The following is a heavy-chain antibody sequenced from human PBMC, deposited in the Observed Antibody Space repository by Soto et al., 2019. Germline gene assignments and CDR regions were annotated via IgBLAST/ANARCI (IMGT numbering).Heavy chain of an antibody. D-gene: IGHD6-6*01. CDR2: INHSGST. Sequence: LSLACAVYGGSFSGYYSSLIRQPPGKGLEWIGEINHSGSTNYNPSLKSRVTISVDTSKNQFSLQLNSVTPEDTAVYYCARDREYSSSQSWFGYYYGMDVWGQGTTVTVSS. CDR3: ARDREYSSSQSWFGYYYGMDV. J-gene: IGHJ6*02. V-gene: IGHV4-34*01. CDR1: GGSFSGYY.